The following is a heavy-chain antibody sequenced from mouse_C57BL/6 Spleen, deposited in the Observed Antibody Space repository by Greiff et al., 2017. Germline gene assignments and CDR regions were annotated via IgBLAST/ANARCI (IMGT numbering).Heavy chain of an antibody. J-gene: IGHJ4*01. CDR3: ARGNPYAMDY. V-gene: IGHV3-6*01. Sequence: VQLQQSGPGLVKPSQSLSLTCSVTGYSITSGYYWNWIRQFPGNKLEWMGYISYDGSNNYNPSLKNRISITRDTSKNKFFLKLNSVTTEDTATYYCARGNPYAMDYWGQGTSVTVSS. CDR1: GYSITSGYY. CDR2: ISYDGSN. D-gene: IGHD2-1*01.